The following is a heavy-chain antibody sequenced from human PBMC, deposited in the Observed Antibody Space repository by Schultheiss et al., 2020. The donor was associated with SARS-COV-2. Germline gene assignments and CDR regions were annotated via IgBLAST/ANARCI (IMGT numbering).Heavy chain of an antibody. V-gene: IGHV4-4*02. D-gene: IGHD4-17*01. Sequence: SETLSLTCAVSGGSISSSNWWSWVRQPPGKGLEWIGEINHSGSTNYNPSLKSRVTISVDKSKNQFSLKLSSVTAADTAVYYCARAPQYGDYRDLDYWGQGTLVTVSS. CDR1: GGSISSSNW. CDR2: INHSGST. J-gene: IGHJ4*02. CDR3: ARAPQYGDYRDLDY.